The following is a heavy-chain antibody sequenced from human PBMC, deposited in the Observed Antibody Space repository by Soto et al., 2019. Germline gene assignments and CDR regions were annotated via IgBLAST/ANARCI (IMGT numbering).Heavy chain of an antibody. J-gene: IGHJ3*02. D-gene: IGHD3-10*01. CDR1: GFTFSSYA. Sequence: GSLRLSCSASGFTFSSYAMHWVRQAPGKGLEYVSAISSNGGSTYYADSVKGRFTISRDNSKNTLYLQMSSLRAEDTAVYYCKLRISGYGSGSQDAFDIWGQGTMVTVSS. V-gene: IGHV3-64D*08. CDR2: ISSNGGST. CDR3: KLRISGYGSGSQDAFDI.